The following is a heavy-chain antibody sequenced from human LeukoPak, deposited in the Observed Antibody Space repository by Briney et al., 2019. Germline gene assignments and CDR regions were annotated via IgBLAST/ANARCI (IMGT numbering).Heavy chain of an antibody. CDR3: VRDWAPASMQAAPFDC. V-gene: IGHV3-7*01. CDR1: GFGFSNFW. CDR2: IKEDGSLK. Sequence: GGSLRLSCAASGFGFSNFWMSWVRQAPGKGPEWVANIKEDGSLKNYVDSVEGGFTVSRDNAKNTLYLQMNSLRLEDTAVSYCVRDWAPASMQAAPFDCWGQGTLVTVSS. J-gene: IGHJ4*02. D-gene: IGHD2/OR15-2a*01.